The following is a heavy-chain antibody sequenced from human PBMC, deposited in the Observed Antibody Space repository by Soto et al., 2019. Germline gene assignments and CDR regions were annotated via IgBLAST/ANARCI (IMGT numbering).Heavy chain of an antibody. D-gene: IGHD4-4*01. Sequence: GASVKVYCKSSGYTFSHYYMHWVRQAPGQGLEWMGWINPDTGATKYAQKYEGRVTMTRDTSISTAYLEVTGLRSDDTAVFYCARKVRDYNFDYWGQGTLVTVSS. V-gene: IGHV1-2*02. CDR3: ARKVRDYNFDY. J-gene: IGHJ4*02. CDR2: INPDTGAT. CDR1: GYTFSHYY.